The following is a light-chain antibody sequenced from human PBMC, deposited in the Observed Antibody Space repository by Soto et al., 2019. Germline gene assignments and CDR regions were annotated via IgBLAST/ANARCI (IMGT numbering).Light chain of an antibody. J-gene: IGLJ1*01. Sequence: QSALTQPASLSGSPGQSITISCTGTSSDIGAYDYVSWFQQHPGKAPKLMIYEVSNRPSGVSNRFSGSKSGNTASLTISGLQAEDEGDYYCNSYTSSSTRVFGTGTKVTVL. CDR3: NSYTSSSTRV. CDR1: SSDIGAYDY. V-gene: IGLV2-14*01. CDR2: EVS.